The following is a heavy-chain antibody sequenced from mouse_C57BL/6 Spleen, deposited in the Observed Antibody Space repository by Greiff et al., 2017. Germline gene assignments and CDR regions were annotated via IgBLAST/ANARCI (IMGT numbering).Heavy chain of an antibody. D-gene: IGHD1-1*01. V-gene: IGHV1-81*01. CDR3: ARSEYYGRSYPPFAY. CDR1: GYTFTSYG. J-gene: IGHJ3*01. CDR2: IYPRSGNT. Sequence: QVQLQQSGAELARPGASVKLSCTASGYTFTSYGISWVKQRTGQGLEWIGEIYPRSGNTYYNEKFKGKATLTADKSSSTAYMELRSLTSEDSAVYFCARSEYYGRSYPPFAYWGQGTLVTVSA.